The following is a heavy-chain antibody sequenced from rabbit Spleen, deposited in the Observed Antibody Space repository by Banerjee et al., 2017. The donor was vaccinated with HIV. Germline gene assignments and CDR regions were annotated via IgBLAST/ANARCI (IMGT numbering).Heavy chain of an antibody. J-gene: IGHJ6*01. CDR3: ARDTSSSFSSYGMDL. V-gene: IGHV1S45*01. Sequence: QEQLVESGGGLVQPGGSLKLSCTASGFSYSNKAVMCWVRQAPGKGLEWIACIDIGSSGFTYFASWAKGRFTISKTSSTTVTLQMTSLTAADTATYFCARDTSSSFSSYGMDLWGPGTLVTVS. D-gene: IGHD1-1*01. CDR2: IDIGSSGFT. CDR1: GFSYSNKAV.